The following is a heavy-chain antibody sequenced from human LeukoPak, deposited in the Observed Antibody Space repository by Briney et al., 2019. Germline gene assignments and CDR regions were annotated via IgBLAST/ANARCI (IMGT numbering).Heavy chain of an antibody. Sequence: ASVKVSCKASGYTFTSYGISGVRQAPGQGLEWMGWISAYNGNTNYAQKLQGRVTMTTDPSTSTAYMELWSLRSDDTAVYYCARGLIVVVPAAMMLPDYWGQGTLVTASS. CDR3: ARGLIVVVPAAMMLPDY. J-gene: IGHJ4*02. CDR2: ISAYNGNT. CDR1: GYTFTSYG. D-gene: IGHD2-2*01. V-gene: IGHV1-18*01.